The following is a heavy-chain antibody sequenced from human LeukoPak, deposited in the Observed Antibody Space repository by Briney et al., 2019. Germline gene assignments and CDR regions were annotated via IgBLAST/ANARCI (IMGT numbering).Heavy chain of an antibody. CDR1: GYTFTSYD. CDR2: MNPNSGNT. CDR3: ARVWIAVAGTDYYYGMDV. Sequence: ASVKVSCKASGYTFTSYDINWVRQATGQGLEWMGWMNPNSGNTGYAQKFQGRVTMTRNTSISTAYMELSSLRSEDTAVYYCARVWIAVAGTDYYYGMDVWGQGTTVTVSS. J-gene: IGHJ6*02. V-gene: IGHV1-8*01. D-gene: IGHD6-19*01.